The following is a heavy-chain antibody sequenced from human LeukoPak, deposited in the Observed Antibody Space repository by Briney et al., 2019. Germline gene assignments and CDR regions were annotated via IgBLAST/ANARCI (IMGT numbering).Heavy chain of an antibody. J-gene: IGHJ4*02. V-gene: IGHV4-34*01. CDR1: GGSFSGYY. D-gene: IGHD3-3*01. CDR3: ARGVQTGRYYDLWS. CDR2: INHSGST. Sequence: PSETLSLTCAVYGGSFSGYYWSWIRQPPGKGLEWIGEINHSGSTNYNPSLKSRVTISVDTSKNQFSLKLSSVTAADTAVYYCARGVQTGRYYDLWSWGQGTLVTVSS.